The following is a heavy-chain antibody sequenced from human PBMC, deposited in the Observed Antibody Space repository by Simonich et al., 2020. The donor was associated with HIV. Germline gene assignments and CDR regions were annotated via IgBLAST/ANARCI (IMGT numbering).Heavy chain of an antibody. D-gene: IGHD3-16*01. J-gene: IGHJ4*02. CDR2: KKQDGSEK. Sequence: EVQLVESGGGLVQPGGSLRLSCAASGFSFSSYWMSWVRQAPGKGREWVANKKQDGSEKYYVDSVKGRFTISRDNAKNSLYLQMNSLRAEDTAVYYCAFGGGFDYWGQGTLVTVSS. CDR1: GFSFSSYW. V-gene: IGHV3-7*01. CDR3: AFGGGFDY.